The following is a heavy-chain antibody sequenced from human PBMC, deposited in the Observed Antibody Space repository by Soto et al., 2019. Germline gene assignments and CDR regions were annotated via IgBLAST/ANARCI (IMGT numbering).Heavy chain of an antibody. CDR1: GYTFTNYA. D-gene: IGHD5-18*01. V-gene: IGHV1-3*01. J-gene: IGHJ1*01. CDR2: INAGNGNT. CDR3: ARDFRIQLWSRAEYFQH. Sequence: ASVKVSCKASGYTFTNYAIHWVRQAPGQRLEWMGWINAGNGNTKYSQKFQGRVTMTTDTSSSTAYMELRSLRSDDTAVYYCARDFRIQLWSRAEYFQHWGQGTLVTVSS.